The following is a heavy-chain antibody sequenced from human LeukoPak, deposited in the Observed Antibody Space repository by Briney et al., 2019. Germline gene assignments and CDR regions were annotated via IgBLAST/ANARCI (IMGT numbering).Heavy chain of an antibody. D-gene: IGHD3-10*01. CDR3: ARGRGVRVRGVLGNYNWFDP. V-gene: IGHV1-8*01. J-gene: IGHJ5*02. CDR2: MNPNSGNT. CDR1: GYTFTSYD. Sequence: GASVKVSCKASGYTFTSYDINWVRQATGQGLEWMGWMNPNSGNTGYAQKFQGRVTITRNTSISTAYMELSSLRSEDTAVYYCARGRGVRVRGVLGNYNWFDPWGQGTLVTVSS.